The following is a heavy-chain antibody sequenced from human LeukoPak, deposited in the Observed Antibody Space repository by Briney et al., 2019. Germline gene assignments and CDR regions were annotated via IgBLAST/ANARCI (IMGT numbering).Heavy chain of an antibody. V-gene: IGHV3-30*18. CDR1: GFTFSNAW. D-gene: IGHD3-16*01. J-gene: IGHJ4*02. Sequence: GGSLRHSCEASGFTFSNAWMSWVRQAPGKGLEWVAVISYDGSNKYYADSVKGRFTISRDNSKNTLYLQMNSLRAEDTAVYYCAKLLGGYDDSWGQGSLVTVSS. CDR3: AKLLGGYDDS. CDR2: ISYDGSNK.